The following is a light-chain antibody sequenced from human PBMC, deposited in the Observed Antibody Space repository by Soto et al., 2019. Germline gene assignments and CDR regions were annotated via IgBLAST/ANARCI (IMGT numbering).Light chain of an antibody. CDR1: QSVPSNY. J-gene: IGKJ3*01. CDR3: HQYDRSAIFT. CDR2: GAS. Sequence: EIVLTQSPGTLSWSPGERATLSCRASQSVPSNYLAWYQQRPGQAPRLLIYGASTRAAGVPDRFSGSGSGTEFTLTINRLEPEDFAVFYCHQYDRSAIFTFGPGTTVDIK. V-gene: IGKV3-20*01.